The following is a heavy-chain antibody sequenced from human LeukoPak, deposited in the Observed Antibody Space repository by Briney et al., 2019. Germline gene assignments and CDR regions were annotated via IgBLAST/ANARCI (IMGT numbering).Heavy chain of an antibody. CDR1: GYSFTNFW. CDR3: ARRTEGAGGGWFFDH. V-gene: IGHV5-51*01. CDR2: ISPSDSDT. D-gene: IGHD2-21*01. J-gene: IGHJ4*02. Sequence: PGESLKISCKGTGYSFTNFWIGWVRQPPGKGLEYLGVISPSDSDTRYNPSFEGQVSISADKPLTSAYLQWNTLKASDTAIYFCARRTEGAGGGWFFDHWGQGTLVTVSS.